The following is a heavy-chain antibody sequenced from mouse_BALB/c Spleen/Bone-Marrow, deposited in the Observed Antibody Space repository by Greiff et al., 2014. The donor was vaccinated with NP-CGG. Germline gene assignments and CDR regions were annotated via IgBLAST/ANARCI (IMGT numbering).Heavy chain of an antibody. CDR3: AGGGRTYYGYFDV. V-gene: IGHV3-2*02. CDR2: ISYSGST. CDR1: GYSITSDYA. Sequence: EVKLQESGPGLVKPSQSLSPTCTVTGYSITSDYAWNWLRQFPGNKLEWMGYISYSGSTSYNPSLKSRISITRDTSKNQFFLQLNSVTTEDTATYYGAGGGRTYYGYFDVWGAGTTVTVSS. J-gene: IGHJ1*01.